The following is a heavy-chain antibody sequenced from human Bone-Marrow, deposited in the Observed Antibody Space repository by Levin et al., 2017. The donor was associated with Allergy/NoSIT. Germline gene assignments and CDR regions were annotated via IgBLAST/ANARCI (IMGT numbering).Heavy chain of an antibody. CDR1: GGAITDYY. CDR3: AREDPTAYSYYYGLDV. J-gene: IGHJ6*02. Sequence: PSETLSLTCTVSGGAITDYYWNWIRQPAGKGLEWIGRVYTSGTTKYNPSLKSRVSMSVDTSKNHFSLNLTSVTAADTAVYYCAREDPTAYSYYYGLDVWCQGTTVTVSS. CDR2: VYTSGTT. D-gene: IGHD2-21*02. V-gene: IGHV4-4*07.